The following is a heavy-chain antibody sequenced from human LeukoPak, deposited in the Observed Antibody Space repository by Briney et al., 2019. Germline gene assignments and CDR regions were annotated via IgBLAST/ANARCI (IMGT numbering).Heavy chain of an antibody. D-gene: IGHD3-3*01. CDR3: ASSATTIFGVVPSGY. Sequence: GASVKVSCKASGGTFSSYAISWVRPAPGQGLEWMGWISAYNGNTNYAQKLQGRVTMTTDTSTGTAYMELRSLRSDDTAVYYCASSATTIFGVVPSGYWGQGTLVTVSS. J-gene: IGHJ4*02. V-gene: IGHV1-18*01. CDR2: ISAYNGNT. CDR1: GGTFSSYA.